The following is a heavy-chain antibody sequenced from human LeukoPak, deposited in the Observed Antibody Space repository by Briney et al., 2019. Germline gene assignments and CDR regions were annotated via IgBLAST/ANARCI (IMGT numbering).Heavy chain of an antibody. D-gene: IGHD3-3*01. Sequence: PGGSLRVSCAASGFTFSTYWMSWVRQAPGKGLEWVATVKQDGNEKNYVDSVKGRFTISRDNGKNSLYLEMKNLRAEDTAVYYCSDPGVGFWGQGTLVTVSS. CDR3: SDPGVGF. V-gene: IGHV3-7*03. CDR1: GFTFSTYW. CDR2: VKQDGNEK. J-gene: IGHJ4*02.